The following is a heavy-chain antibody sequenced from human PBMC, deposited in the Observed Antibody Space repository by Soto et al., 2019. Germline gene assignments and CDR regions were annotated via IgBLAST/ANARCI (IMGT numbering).Heavy chain of an antibody. CDR1: GGSISSYY. Sequence: SETLSLTCTVSGGSISSYYWSWIRQPPGKGLEWIGYIYYSGSTNYNPSLKSRVTISVDTSKNQFSLKLSSVTAADTAVYYCARPPYDSSGYYPNWGQGTLVTVSS. D-gene: IGHD3-22*01. CDR3: ARPPYDSSGYYPN. V-gene: IGHV4-59*08. J-gene: IGHJ4*02. CDR2: IYYSGST.